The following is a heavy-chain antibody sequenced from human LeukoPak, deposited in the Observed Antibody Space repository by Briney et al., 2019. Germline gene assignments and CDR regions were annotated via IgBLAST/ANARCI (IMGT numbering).Heavy chain of an antibody. CDR2: ISSSGSTI. V-gene: IGHV3-48*03. Sequence: GGSLRLSCAASGFTFSSYEMNWVRQAPGKGLEWVSYISSSGSTIYYADSVKGRFTISRDNAKNSLYLQMNSLRADDTAVYHCARGGYTTSYFWVYWGQGTLVTVSS. CDR3: ARGGYTTSYFWVY. CDR1: GFTFSSYE. D-gene: IGHD2-2*01. J-gene: IGHJ4*02.